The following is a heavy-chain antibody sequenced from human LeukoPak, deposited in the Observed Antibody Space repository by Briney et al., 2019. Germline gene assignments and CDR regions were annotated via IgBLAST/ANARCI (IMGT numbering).Heavy chain of an antibody. CDR2: IWYGGSNK. J-gene: IGHJ4*02. Sequence: PGGSLRLSCAASGFTFSGYDMHWVRQAPGKGLEWVAVIWYGGSNKYYADSVKGRFTISRDNSKNTLYLQMNSLRAEDTAVYYCARRRIAARALDYWGQGTLVTVSS. CDR1: GFTFSGYD. V-gene: IGHV3-33*08. CDR3: ARRRIAARALDY. D-gene: IGHD6-6*01.